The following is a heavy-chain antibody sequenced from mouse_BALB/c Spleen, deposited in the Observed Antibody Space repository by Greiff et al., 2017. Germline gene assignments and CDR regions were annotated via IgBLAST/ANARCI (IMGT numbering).Heavy chain of an antibody. Sequence: EVKLVESGGGLVKPGGSLKLSCAASGFTFSDYYMYWVRQTPEKRLEWVATISDGGSYTYYPDSVKGRFTISRDNAKNNLYLQMSSLKSEDTAMYYCARAYYYGSSYPDYWGQGTTLTVSS. J-gene: IGHJ2*01. V-gene: IGHV5-4*02. D-gene: IGHD1-1*01. CDR2: ISDGGSYT. CDR1: GFTFSDYY. CDR3: ARAYYYGSSYPDY.